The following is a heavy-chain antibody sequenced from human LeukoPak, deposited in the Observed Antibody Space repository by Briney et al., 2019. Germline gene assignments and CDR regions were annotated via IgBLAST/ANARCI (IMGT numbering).Heavy chain of an antibody. V-gene: IGHV3-49*04. Sequence: GGSLRLSCTPSGFAFDDFAMSWVRQPAGKGLEWAGFIRRRAYGGAAEYAASVKGIFIISRDDSKGIAYLQMNSLKTEDTAFYYCSRNGLVDFDYWGQGSRVIVSP. CDR2: IRRRAYGGAA. CDR1: GFAFDDFA. J-gene: IGHJ4*02. CDR3: SRNGLVDFDY.